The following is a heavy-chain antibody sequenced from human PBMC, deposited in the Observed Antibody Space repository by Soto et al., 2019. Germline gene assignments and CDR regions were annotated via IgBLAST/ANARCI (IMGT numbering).Heavy chain of an antibody. D-gene: IGHD3-3*01. Sequence: EVQLLESGGGLVQPGGSLRLSCAASGFTFTNYAMNWVRHSPGKGLEWVASVIGTGIDTYHAASVKGRFTISRDNSRHTMYLEMNRLRAASTAMHHCGQATRGQCIGAHFYAVAFWGQGILVTVS. CDR3: GQATRGQCIGAHFYAVAF. CDR2: VIGTGIDT. CDR1: GFTFTNYA. V-gene: IGHV3-23*01. J-gene: IGHJ4*02.